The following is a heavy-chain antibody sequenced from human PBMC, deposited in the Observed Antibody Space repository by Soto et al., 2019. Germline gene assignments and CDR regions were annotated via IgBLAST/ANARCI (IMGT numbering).Heavy chain of an antibody. CDR3: GAGYNRDGHYTLAS. D-gene: IGHD5-12*01. J-gene: IGHJ5*02. Sequence: EVQLVESGGGLVQPGESLRLSCAASGFTFSSHWMHWVRQAPGKGLVWVSRIKSDGSSITYADSVRGRFTISRDNAXNTLFLQMNSLRPDDPAVYDCGAGYNRDGHYTLASWGQGTLVTVSP. V-gene: IGHV3-74*03. CDR2: IKSDGSSI. CDR1: GFTFSSHW.